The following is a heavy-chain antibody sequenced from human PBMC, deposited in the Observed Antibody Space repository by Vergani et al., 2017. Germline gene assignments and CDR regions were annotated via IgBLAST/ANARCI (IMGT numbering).Heavy chain of an antibody. CDR3: TKAGQYDSDNFHDS. D-gene: IGHD3-22*01. J-gene: IGHJ1*01. V-gene: IGHV3-74*03. Sequence: DVDLVESGGGFVQPGGSRRLSCAASGFSFRTFSMFWVRQPPGKGLAWVSKISPDGRTTEYADSVRGRFTISRDNANSMLYLQMNSLRADDSAVYYCTKAGQYDSDNFHDSWGQGALVTVAS. CDR1: GFSFRTFS. CDR2: ISPDGRTT.